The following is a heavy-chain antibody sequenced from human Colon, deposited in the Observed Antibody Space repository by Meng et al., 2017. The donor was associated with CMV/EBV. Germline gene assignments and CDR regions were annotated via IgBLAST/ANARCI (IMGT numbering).Heavy chain of an antibody. Sequence: GGSLRLSCEASGFTFDTFSMNWVRQAPGTGLQWISSISSSSSFIYYADSVRGRFTISRDNAKNSLYLQMNSLRAEDTAVYYCARDNWQQLVTMGDNYYYYGMDVWGQGTTVTVSS. J-gene: IGHJ6*02. V-gene: IGHV3-21*01. D-gene: IGHD6-13*01. CDR2: ISSSSSFI. CDR1: GFTFDTFS. CDR3: ARDNWQQLVTMGDNYYYYGMDV.